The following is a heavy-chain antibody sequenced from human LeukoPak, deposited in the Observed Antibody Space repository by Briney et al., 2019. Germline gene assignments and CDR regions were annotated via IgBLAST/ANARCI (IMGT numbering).Heavy chain of an antibody. Sequence: GGSLRLSCAASGFTFSSYSMNWVRQAPGKGLEWVSSISSSSSYIYYADSVKGRFTISRDNAKNSLYLQMNSLRAEDTAVYYCARDSSPDYAWFDPWGQGTLVTVS. V-gene: IGHV3-21*01. CDR2: ISSSSSYI. CDR1: GFTFSSYS. D-gene: IGHD4-17*01. CDR3: ARDSSPDYAWFDP. J-gene: IGHJ5*02.